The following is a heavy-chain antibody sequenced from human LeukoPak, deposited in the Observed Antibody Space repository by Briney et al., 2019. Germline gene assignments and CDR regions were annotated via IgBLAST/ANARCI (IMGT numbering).Heavy chain of an antibody. CDR1: GFTFSSYG. CDR2: ISGSGGST. V-gene: IGHV3-23*01. Sequence: GGSLRLSCAASGFTFSSYGMSWVRQAPGKGLEWVSAISGSGGSTYYADSVKGRFTISRDNAKNTLYLQMNSLRAEDTAVYYCARGPPWYFDLWGRGTLVTVSS. J-gene: IGHJ2*01. CDR3: ARGPPWYFDL.